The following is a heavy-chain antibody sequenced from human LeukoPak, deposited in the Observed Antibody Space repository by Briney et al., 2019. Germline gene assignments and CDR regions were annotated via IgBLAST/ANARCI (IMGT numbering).Heavy chain of an antibody. V-gene: IGHV3-30*02. CDR3: AKEAAAGTEYYYMDV. J-gene: IGHJ6*03. CDR2: IRYDGSNK. D-gene: IGHD6-13*01. CDR1: GLTFTNAW. Sequence: GGSLRLSCAASGLTFTNAWMTWVRQAPGKGLEWVAFIRYDGSNKYYADSVKGRFTISRDNSKNTLYLQMNSLRAEDTAVYYCAKEAAAGTEYYYMDVWGKGTTVTISS.